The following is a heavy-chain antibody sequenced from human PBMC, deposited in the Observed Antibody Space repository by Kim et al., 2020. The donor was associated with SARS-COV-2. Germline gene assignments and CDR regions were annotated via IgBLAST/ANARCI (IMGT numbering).Heavy chain of an antibody. J-gene: IGHJ6*02. V-gene: IGHV6-1*01. CDR2: TYYRSKWYN. CDR1: GDSVSSNSAA. Sequence: SQTLSLTCAISGDSVSSNSAAWNWIRQSPSRGLEWLGSTYYRSKWYNDYAVSVKSRITINPDTSKNQFSLQLNSVTPEDTAVYYCAREPGSSSGFYYYYYGMDIWGQGTTVTVSS. D-gene: IGHD6-6*01. CDR3: AREPGSSSGFYYYYYGMDI.